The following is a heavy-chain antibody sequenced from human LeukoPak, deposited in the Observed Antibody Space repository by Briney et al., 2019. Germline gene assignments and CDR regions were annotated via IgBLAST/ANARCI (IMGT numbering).Heavy chain of an antibody. CDR3: ARGSLFRWFDY. D-gene: IGHD3-16*02. CDR2: IKQDGSED. CDR1: GFNFSNDW. J-gene: IGHJ4*02. Sequence: PGGSLRLSCAASGFNFSNDWMSWVRQAPGKGLEWVAHIKQDGSEDYYMDSVRGRFTISRDNAKNSLYLQMNSLRAEDTALYFCARGSLFRWFDYWGQGTLVTVSS. V-gene: IGHV3-7*01.